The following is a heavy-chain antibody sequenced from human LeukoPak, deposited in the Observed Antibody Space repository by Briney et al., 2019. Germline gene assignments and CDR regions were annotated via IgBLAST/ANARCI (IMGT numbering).Heavy chain of an antibody. V-gene: IGHV3-53*01. Sequence: GGSLRLSCAASGFTVSSNYMSWVRQAPGKGLEWVSVIYSGGSTYYADSVKGRFTISRDKSKNTMYLQMNSLRAEDTAVYYCGRILRGIDFWGQGIMVTVSS. CDR2: IYSGGST. CDR3: GRILRGIDF. CDR1: GFTVSSNY. J-gene: IGHJ4*02. D-gene: IGHD3-16*01.